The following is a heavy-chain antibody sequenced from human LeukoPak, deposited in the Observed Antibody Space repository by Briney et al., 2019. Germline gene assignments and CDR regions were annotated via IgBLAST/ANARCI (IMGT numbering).Heavy chain of an antibody. J-gene: IGHJ4*02. CDR1: GGSISSYF. CDR3: ARDSAGGTLL. CDR2: IYYSGST. Sequence: PSETLSLTCTVSGGSISSYFWSWIRQPPGKGLEWIGYIYYSGSTNYNASLTNRVTISVDTSKNQFSLKLSSVTAADTAVYYCARDSAGGTLLWGQGTLVTVSS. V-gene: IGHV4-59*01. D-gene: IGHD2/OR15-2a*01.